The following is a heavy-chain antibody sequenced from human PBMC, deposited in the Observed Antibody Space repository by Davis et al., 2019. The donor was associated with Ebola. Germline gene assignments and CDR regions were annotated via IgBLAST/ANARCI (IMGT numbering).Heavy chain of an antibody. D-gene: IGHD6-13*01. J-gene: IGHJ4*02. Sequence: PSETLSLTCTVSGGSVSSGSYYWSWIRQPPGKGLEWIGYIYYSGSTNYNPSLKSRVTISVDTSKNQFSLKLSSVTAADTAVYYCARGELAAAGEAFDYWGQGTLVTVSS. CDR3: ARGELAAAGEAFDY. CDR1: GGSVSSGSYY. V-gene: IGHV4-61*01. CDR2: IYYSGST.